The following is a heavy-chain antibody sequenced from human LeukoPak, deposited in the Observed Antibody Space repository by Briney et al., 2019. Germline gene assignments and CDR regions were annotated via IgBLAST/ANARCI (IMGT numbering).Heavy chain of an antibody. Sequence: ASVKVSCKASGYTFTSYGISWVRQAPGQGLEWMGWISAYNGNTNYAQKLQGRVTMITDTSTSTAYMELRSLRSDDTAVYYCAREDQKNDCGDYVWLNDAFDIWGQGTMVTVSS. D-gene: IGHD4-17*01. CDR1: GYTFTSYG. CDR3: AREDQKNDCGDYVWLNDAFDI. V-gene: IGHV1-18*01. CDR2: ISAYNGNT. J-gene: IGHJ3*02.